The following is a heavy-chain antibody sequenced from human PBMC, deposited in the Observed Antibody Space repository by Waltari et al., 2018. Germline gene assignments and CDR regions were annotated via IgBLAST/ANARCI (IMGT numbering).Heavy chain of an antibody. CDR2: IYDSGSA. CDR3: ARWAGYCSRASCHLYFDY. Sequence: QLQLQESGPGLVKPSDTLSLTCLVSGDSVTNGHYYRSWIRQPPGTGREWIGYIYDSGSADYTPSLKSRLTMSVDTSKNHFSLRLRSVTAADTAVYYCARWAGYCSRASCHLYFDYWGQGTLVTVSA. J-gene: IGHJ4*02. D-gene: IGHD2-2*01. V-gene: IGHV4-61*03. CDR1: GDSVTNGHYY.